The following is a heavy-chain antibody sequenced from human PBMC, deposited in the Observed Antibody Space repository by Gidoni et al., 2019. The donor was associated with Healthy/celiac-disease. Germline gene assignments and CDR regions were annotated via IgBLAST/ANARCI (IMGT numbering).Heavy chain of an antibody. Sequence: QLQLQESGPGLVKPSETLSLTCTVSGGSISSSSYYWGWIRQPPGKGLDWIGSIYYSGSTYYNPSLKSRVTISVDTSKNQFSLKLSSVTAADTAVYYCARDFWSAYYTYYYYGMDVWGQGTTVTVSS. J-gene: IGHJ6*02. V-gene: IGHV4-39*07. D-gene: IGHD3-3*01. CDR2: IYYSGST. CDR1: GGSISSSSYY. CDR3: ARDFWSAYYTYYYYGMDV.